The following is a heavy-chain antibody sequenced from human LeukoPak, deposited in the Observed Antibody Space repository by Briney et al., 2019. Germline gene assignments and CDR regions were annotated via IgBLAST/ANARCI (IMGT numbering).Heavy chain of an antibody. J-gene: IGHJ6*03. CDR1: GFTFSSYL. CDR2: IKQGGSEK. Sequence: PGGSLRLSCAASGFTFSSYLMSWVRQAPGKGLEWVANIKQGGSEKYYVDSVKGRFTISRDNAKNSLYLQMNSLRAEDTAVYYCARGTHNDFWSGYYRYYYYMDVWGKGTTVTVSS. V-gene: IGHV3-7*01. D-gene: IGHD3-3*01. CDR3: ARGTHNDFWSGYYRYYYYMDV.